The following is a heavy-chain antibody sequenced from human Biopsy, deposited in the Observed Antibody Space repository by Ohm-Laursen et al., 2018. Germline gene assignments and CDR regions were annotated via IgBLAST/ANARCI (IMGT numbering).Heavy chain of an antibody. J-gene: IGHJ4*02. Sequence: SVKVSCKASGYTFTTYYIHWVRQAPGQGLEWMGIINPSGNSTAYTQNFQGRVTMTWDTSTSTVHMELSSLRFEDTAVYYCALASLDYWGQGTLVTVSS. CDR1: GYTFTTYY. V-gene: IGHV1-46*01. CDR3: ALASLDY. CDR2: INPSGNST.